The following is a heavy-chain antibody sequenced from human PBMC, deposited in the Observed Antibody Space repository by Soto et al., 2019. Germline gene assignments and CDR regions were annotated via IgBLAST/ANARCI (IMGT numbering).Heavy chain of an antibody. CDR3: ARSNHHNKYHFDY. D-gene: IGHD1-20*01. J-gene: IGHJ4*02. Sequence: ASLKVSCKASGYGFSSYAMHWVRQAPGQRLEWMGWINLGSGNTEYSQNFQDRITMTRDTSASTAYMELSRLRSEDTAVYYCARSNHHNKYHFDYWGQGTLVTVSS. CDR2: INLGSGNT. V-gene: IGHV1-3*01. CDR1: GYGFSSYA.